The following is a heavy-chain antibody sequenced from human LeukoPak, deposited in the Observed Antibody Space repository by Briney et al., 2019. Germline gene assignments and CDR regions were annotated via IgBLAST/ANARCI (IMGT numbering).Heavy chain of an antibody. V-gene: IGHV4-4*02. CDR2: VHLDGRT. CDR1: GGSVINTTW. D-gene: IGHD3-3*01. Sequence: ASETLSLTCGVSGGSVINTTWWTWVRQPPGKGLEWIGEVHLDGRTNYNPSLESRLTMSADVSENQVSLKLTSVTAADTAVYYCAREGGFYRPLDYSGQGTLVTVSS. J-gene: IGHJ4*02. CDR3: AREGGFYRPLDY.